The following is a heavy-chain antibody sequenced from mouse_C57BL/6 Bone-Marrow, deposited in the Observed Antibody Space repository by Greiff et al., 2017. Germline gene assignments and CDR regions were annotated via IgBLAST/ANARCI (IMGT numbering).Heavy chain of an antibody. CDR3: ARSAVEGYFDV. Sequence: QVQLQQPGAELVKPGASVKLSCKASGYTFTSYWMHWVKQRPGRGLEWIGRIDPNSGGTKYNEKFKSKATLTVDKPSSTAYMQLISLTSEDSAVYYCARSAVEGYFDVWGTGTTVTVSS. J-gene: IGHJ1*03. CDR2: IDPNSGGT. D-gene: IGHD6-1*01. CDR1: GYTFTSYW. V-gene: IGHV1-72*01.